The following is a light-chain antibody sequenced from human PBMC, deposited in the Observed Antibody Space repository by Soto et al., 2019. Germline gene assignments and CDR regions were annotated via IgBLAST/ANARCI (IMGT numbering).Light chain of an antibody. J-gene: IGKJ5*01. CDR1: QDINTY. CDR2: PAS. CDR3: QQVNDYPIT. V-gene: IGKV1-9*01. Sequence: DIQFTQSPSFWSASFRHRFTITYRASQDINTYLAWYQQKPGKAPKLLIYPASTLQSGVPSSFSGSGSGTEFTLTISSLQPEDSATYYCQQVNDYPITFGQGTRLEIK.